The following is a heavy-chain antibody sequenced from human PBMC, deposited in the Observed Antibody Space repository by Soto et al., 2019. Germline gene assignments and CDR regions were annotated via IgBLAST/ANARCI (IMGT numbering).Heavy chain of an antibody. CDR1: GFTFSIYG. V-gene: IGHV3-33*01. Sequence: HPAGSLRLSFAASGFTFSIYGMHWVRQAPGKGLEWVAVIWYDGSNKYYADSVKGRFTISRDNSKNTLYLQMNSLRAEDTAVYYCARKGAETHSSNQPNYYYYYYMDVWGKGTTVTVSS. J-gene: IGHJ6*03. CDR3: ARKGAETHSSNQPNYYYYYYMDV. CDR2: IWYDGSNK. D-gene: IGHD6-6*01.